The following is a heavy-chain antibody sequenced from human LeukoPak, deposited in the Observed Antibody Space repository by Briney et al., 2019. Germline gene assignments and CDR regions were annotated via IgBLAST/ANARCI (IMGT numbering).Heavy chain of an antibody. J-gene: IGHJ3*01. CDR1: GFTFSTYA. D-gene: IGHD3-22*01. Sequence: PGGSLRLSCTASGFTFSTYAMTWVRQAPGKGLDWVSAIGASGADTYYADSAKGRFTVSRDNSKDTLYLQMSSLRADDTAVYFCAKRPRDSSGYYLGAFDGWGQGTTVTVSS. CDR2: IGASGADT. V-gene: IGHV3-23*01. CDR3: AKRPRDSSGYYLGAFDG.